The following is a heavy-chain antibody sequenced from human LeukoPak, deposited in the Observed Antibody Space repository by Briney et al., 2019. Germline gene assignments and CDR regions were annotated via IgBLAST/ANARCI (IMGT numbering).Heavy chain of an antibody. D-gene: IGHD3-22*01. CDR2: IIPIFGTA. CDR1: GGTFSSYA. CDR3: AREGGYYYDSSGPLDY. Sequence: SVKVSCKASGGTFSSYAISWVRQAPGQGLEWMGGIIPIFGTANYAQKFQGRVTITADESTSTAYMELSSLRSEDTAEYYCAREGGYYYDSSGPLDYWGQGTLVTVSS. V-gene: IGHV1-69*13. J-gene: IGHJ4*02.